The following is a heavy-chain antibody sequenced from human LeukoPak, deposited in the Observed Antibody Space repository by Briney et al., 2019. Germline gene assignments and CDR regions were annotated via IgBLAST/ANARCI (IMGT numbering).Heavy chain of an antibody. CDR2: IYTSGST. J-gene: IGHJ5*02. CDR1: GGSISSGSYY. V-gene: IGHV4-61*02. D-gene: IGHD6-13*01. Sequence: PSETLSLTCTVSGGSISSGSYYWSWIRQPAGKGLEWIGRIYTSGSTNYNPSLKSRVTISVDTSKNQSSLKLSSVTAADTAVYYCARGSSSWSNWFDPWGQGTLVTVSS. CDR3: ARGSSSWSNWFDP.